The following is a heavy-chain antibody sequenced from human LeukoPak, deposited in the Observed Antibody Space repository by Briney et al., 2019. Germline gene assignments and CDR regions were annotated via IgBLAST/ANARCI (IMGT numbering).Heavy chain of an antibody. CDR3: ARENKWLPTSDAFDI. CDR2: IHSDGSST. Sequence: PGGSLRLSRAASRFTFSTYWMHWVRQAPGKGLVWVSRIHSDGSSTSYADSVKGRFTISRDNAKNTLYLQMNSLRAEDTAVYYCARENKWLPTSDAFDIWGQGTMVTVSS. CDR1: RFTFSTYW. D-gene: IGHD3-22*01. J-gene: IGHJ3*02. V-gene: IGHV3-74*01.